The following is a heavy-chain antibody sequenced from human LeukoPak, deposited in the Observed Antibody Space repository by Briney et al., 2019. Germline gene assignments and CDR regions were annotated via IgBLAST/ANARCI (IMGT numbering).Heavy chain of an antibody. CDR1: GXSISSYY. CDR3: ARRNYYDSSFDI. J-gene: IGHJ3*02. V-gene: IGHV4-59*08. Sequence: SETLSLTCTVSGXSISSYYWSWIRQPPGKGQEWIGYIYYSGTTNYNPSLKSRVTISVDTSKNQFSLKLSSVTAADTAVYYCARRNYYDSSFDIWGQGTMVTVSS. CDR2: IYYSGTT. D-gene: IGHD3-22*01.